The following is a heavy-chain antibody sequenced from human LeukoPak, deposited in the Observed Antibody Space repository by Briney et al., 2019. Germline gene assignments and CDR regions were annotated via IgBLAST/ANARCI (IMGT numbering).Heavy chain of an antibody. CDR1: GFTFSSYA. CDR2: ISGSGGST. Sequence: GGSLRLSCAASGFTFSSYAMSWVRQAPGKGPEWVSAISGSGGSTYYADSVKDRFTISRDNSKNTLFLQMNSLRAEDTAVYYCAIRRDAFDIWGQGTMVTVSS. J-gene: IGHJ3*02. CDR3: AIRRDAFDI. V-gene: IGHV3-23*01.